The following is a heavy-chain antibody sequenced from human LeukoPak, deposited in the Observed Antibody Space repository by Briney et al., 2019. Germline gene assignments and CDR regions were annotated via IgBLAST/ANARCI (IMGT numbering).Heavy chain of an antibody. CDR3: AREVGATTPNWFDP. CDR2: IYYSGST. D-gene: IGHD1-26*01. CDR1: GGSISSYY. Sequence: SETLSLTCTVSGGSISSYYWSWIRQPPGKGLEWTGYIYYSGSTNYNPSLKSRVTISVDTSKNQFSLKLSSVTAADTAAYYCAREVGATTPNWFDPWGQGTLVTVSS. V-gene: IGHV4-59*01. J-gene: IGHJ5*02.